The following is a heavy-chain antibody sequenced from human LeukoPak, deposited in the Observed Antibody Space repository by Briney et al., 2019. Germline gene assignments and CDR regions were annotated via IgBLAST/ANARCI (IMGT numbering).Heavy chain of an antibody. V-gene: IGHV3-30-3*01. Sequence: QPGRSLRLSCAASGFTFSSYAMHWVRQAPGKGLEWVAVISYDGTNKYYADSVKGRFTISRDNSKNTLYLQMNSLRAEDTAVYYCARGPLTTLQWLVVDYWGQGTLVTVSS. CDR2: ISYDGTNK. CDR3: ARGPLTTLQWLVVDY. J-gene: IGHJ4*02. CDR1: GFTFSSYA. D-gene: IGHD6-19*01.